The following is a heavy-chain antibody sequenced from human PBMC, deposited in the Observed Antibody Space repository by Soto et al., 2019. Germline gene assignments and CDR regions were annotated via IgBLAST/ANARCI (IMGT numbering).Heavy chain of an antibody. Sequence: GESLKISCKGSGYSFTSYWISWVRQMPGKGLEWMGRIDPSDSYTNYSPSFQGHVTISADKSISTAYLQWSSLKASDTAMYYCARHRTIFGVDPLYYYGMDVWGQGTTVTVPS. CDR1: GYSFTSYW. CDR2: IDPSDSYT. CDR3: ARHRTIFGVDPLYYYGMDV. J-gene: IGHJ6*02. D-gene: IGHD3-3*01. V-gene: IGHV5-10-1*01.